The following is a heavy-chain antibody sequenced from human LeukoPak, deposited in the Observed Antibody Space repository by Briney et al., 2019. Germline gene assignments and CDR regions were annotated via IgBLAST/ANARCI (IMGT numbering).Heavy chain of an antibody. CDR2: IYYSGST. V-gene: IGHV4-59*01. J-gene: IGHJ4*02. CDR3: AAAGGLTY. Sequence: SETLSLTCTVSGGSISSYYWSRIRQPPGKGLEWIGYIYYSGSTNYNPSLKSRVTISVDTSKNQFSLKLSSVTAADTAVYYCAAAGGLTYWGQGTLVTVSS. D-gene: IGHD2-15*01. CDR1: GGSISSYY.